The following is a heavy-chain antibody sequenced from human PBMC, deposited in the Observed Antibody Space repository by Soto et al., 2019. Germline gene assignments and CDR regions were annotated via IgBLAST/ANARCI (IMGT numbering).Heavy chain of an antibody. Sequence: GGSLRLSCAASGFTFSSYAMSWVRQAPGKGLEWVSAISGSGGSTYYADSVKGRFTISRDNSKNTLYLQMNSLRAEDTAVYYCAKDGPSYYYGSGSYYNRFDYWGQGTLVTVPQ. V-gene: IGHV3-23*01. D-gene: IGHD3-10*01. CDR1: GFTFSSYA. J-gene: IGHJ4*02. CDR2: ISGSGGST. CDR3: AKDGPSYYYGSGSYYNRFDY.